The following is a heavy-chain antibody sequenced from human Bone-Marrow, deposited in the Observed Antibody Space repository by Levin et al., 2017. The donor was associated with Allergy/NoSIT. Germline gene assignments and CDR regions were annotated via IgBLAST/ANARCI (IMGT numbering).Heavy chain of an antibody. D-gene: IGHD3-10*01. CDR1: GFAFDKYA. Sequence: GGSLRLSCVCSGFAFDKYAMTWVRQAPGKGLDWVSVISGSASDTYYADSVKGRFTISRDNAQNTLFLSMNSLTAEDTAIYYCAKDVGHYDSASYYFDSWGQGTLVTVSS. V-gene: IGHV3-23*01. CDR3: AKDVGHYDSASYYFDS. CDR2: ISGSASDT. J-gene: IGHJ4*02.